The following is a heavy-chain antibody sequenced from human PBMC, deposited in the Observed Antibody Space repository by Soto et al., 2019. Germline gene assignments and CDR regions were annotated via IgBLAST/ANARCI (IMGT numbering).Heavy chain of an antibody. CDR1: GYSLRNYA. J-gene: IGHJ5*02. Sequence: QVQLVQSGPEVKKPGASVRVSCKASGYSLRNYAFAWVRQAPGQGLEWMAWLSGYNGDTQYAPKFQGRVSLTTDTSTGTAYMSLRTLRSDDTAVYYCARVESPSATSGWFEAWGQGTLVTVSS. CDR3: ARVESPSATSGWFEA. D-gene: IGHD2-15*01. CDR2: LSGYNGDT. V-gene: IGHV1-18*01.